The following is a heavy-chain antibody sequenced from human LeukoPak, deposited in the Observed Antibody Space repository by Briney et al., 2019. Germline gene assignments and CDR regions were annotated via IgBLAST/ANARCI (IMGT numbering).Heavy chain of an antibody. D-gene: IGHD2-2*01. J-gene: IGHJ5*02. V-gene: IGHV1-69*01. CDR1: GGTFSSYA. CDR3: AVIVVVPAATSTNWFDP. CDR2: INPIFGTA. Sequence: VASVKVSCKASGGTFSSYAISWVRQPPGQGLEGMGGINPIFGTANYAQKFQGRVTITADEPTSTPYMELSGLRSEDTAVYYCAVIVVVPAATSTNWFDPWGQGTLVTVSS.